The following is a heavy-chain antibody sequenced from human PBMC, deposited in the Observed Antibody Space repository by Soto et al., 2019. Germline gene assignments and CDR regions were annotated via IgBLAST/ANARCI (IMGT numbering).Heavy chain of an antibody. J-gene: IGHJ6*02. D-gene: IGHD6-13*01. CDR1: GFTFSSYS. CDR3: ARVSSSWYGGGYYGMDV. CDR2: ISSSSSTI. Sequence: EVQLVESGGGLVQPGGSLRLSCAASGFTFSSYSMNWVRQAPGKGLEWVSYISSSSSTIYYADSVKGRFTISRDNAKNSLYLQMNSLRDEDTAVYYCARVSSSWYGGGYYGMDVWGQGTTVTVSS. V-gene: IGHV3-48*02.